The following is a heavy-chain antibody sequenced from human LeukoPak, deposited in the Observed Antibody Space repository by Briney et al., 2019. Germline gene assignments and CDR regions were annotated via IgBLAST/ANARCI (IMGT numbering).Heavy chain of an antibody. CDR3: ARVWFGELFVLDY. J-gene: IGHJ4*02. D-gene: IGHD3-10*01. CDR1: GFAFSSYW. CDR2: MKYDGSEK. Sequence: GGSLRLSCAASGFAFSSYWLSWVRQAPGKGLEWVANMKYDGSEKYYVDSVKGRFTISRDNSKNTLYLQMNSLRAEDTAVYYCARVWFGELFVLDYWGQGTLVTVSS. V-gene: IGHV3-7*03.